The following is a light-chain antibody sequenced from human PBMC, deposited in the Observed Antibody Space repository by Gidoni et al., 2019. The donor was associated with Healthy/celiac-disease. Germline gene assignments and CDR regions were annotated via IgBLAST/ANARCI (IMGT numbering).Light chain of an antibody. Sequence: SYVLTQPPSVSVAAGKTARITCGGNNIGRKSVHWYQQKPGQAPVLVIYYDSDRPSGIPERFSGSNSGNTATLTISRVEAGDEADYYCQVCDSSSDPHVVFGGGTKLTVL. J-gene: IGLJ2*01. V-gene: IGLV3-21*04. CDR2: YDS. CDR1: NIGRKS. CDR3: QVCDSSSDPHVV.